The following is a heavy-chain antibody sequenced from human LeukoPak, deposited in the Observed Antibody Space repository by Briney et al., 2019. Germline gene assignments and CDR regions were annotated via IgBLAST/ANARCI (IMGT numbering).Heavy chain of an antibody. CDR1: GFTFSSYG. V-gene: IGHV3-33*05. J-gene: IGHJ6*02. D-gene: IGHD5-12*01. CDR3: AREDVRSGSRLATVYYNGMNV. CDR2: ISYDGSNK. Sequence: GGSLRLSCAASGFTFSSYGMHWVRQAPGKGLEWVAVISYDGSNKYHADAVKGRFTISRDNSKNTLYLHMNSLRAEDTAMYYCAREDVRSGSRLATVYYNGMNVWGQGTTVTVSS.